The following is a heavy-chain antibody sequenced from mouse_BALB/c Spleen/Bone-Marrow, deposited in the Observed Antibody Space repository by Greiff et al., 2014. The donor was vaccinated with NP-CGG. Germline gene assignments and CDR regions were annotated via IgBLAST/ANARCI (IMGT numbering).Heavy chain of an antibody. CDR1: GFAFSSYD. Sequence: EVKLMESGGGLVKPGGSLKLSCAASGFAFSSYDMSWVRQTPGKRLEWVAYISSGGGGTYYPDNVKGRFTITRDNSKNTLYMQMSSLKSEDTAVYYCAREVLQNPLDYWGQGTTLTVS. J-gene: IGHJ2*01. V-gene: IGHV5-12-1*01. D-gene: IGHD1-1*01. CDR2: ISSGGGGT. CDR3: AREVLQNPLDY.